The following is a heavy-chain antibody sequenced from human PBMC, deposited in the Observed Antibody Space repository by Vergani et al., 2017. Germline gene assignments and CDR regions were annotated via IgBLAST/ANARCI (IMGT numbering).Heavy chain of an antibody. CDR2: IYSGDDT. Sequence: ELQLVESGGGLVQPGGSLRLSCAASGSTVSANYMTWVRQAPGKGLEWVSHIYSGDDTYYADSVKGRVTISRDTSKDTLHLQINNPRVEDTAVYYCARGNYYGSGTYVDPWGQGTLVTVSS. CDR3: ARGNYYGSGTYVDP. CDR1: GSTVSANY. J-gene: IGHJ5*02. D-gene: IGHD3-10*01. V-gene: IGHV3-66*02.